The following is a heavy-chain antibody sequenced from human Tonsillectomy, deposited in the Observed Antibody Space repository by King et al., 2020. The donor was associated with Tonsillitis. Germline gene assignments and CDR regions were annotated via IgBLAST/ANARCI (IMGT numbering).Heavy chain of an antibody. V-gene: IGHV3-23*04. CDR3: VKDRASLVGRLNDY. Sequence: VQLVESGGGLVQPGGSLRLSCAASGFTFSSYAMSWVLQAPGKGLEWVSPISGRGGSTFDANSVKGRFTMSRDSSKNTLYLQMHSLRAEDTAVYYCVKDRASLVGRLNDYWGQGTLVTVSS. CDR2: ISGRGGST. D-gene: IGHD2-2*01. J-gene: IGHJ4*02. CDR1: GFTFSSYA.